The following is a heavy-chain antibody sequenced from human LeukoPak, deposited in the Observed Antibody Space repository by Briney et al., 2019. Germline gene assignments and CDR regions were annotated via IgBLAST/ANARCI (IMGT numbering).Heavy chain of an antibody. J-gene: IGHJ6*03. D-gene: IGHD3-10*01. CDR2: ISGSGGST. V-gene: IGHV3-23*01. CDR1: GGTFSSYA. Sequence: SCKASGGTFSSYAMSWVRQAPGKGLEWVSAISGSGGSTYYADSVKGRFTISRDNSKNTLYLQMNSLRAEDTAVYYCAKEGAYFGENDYYYYYYMDVWGKGATVTVSS. CDR3: AKEGAYFGENDYYYYYYMDV.